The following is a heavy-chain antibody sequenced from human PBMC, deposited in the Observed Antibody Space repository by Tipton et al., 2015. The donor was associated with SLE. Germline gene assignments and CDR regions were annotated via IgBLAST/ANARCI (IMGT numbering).Heavy chain of an antibody. CDR3: AREEWDLEQSAFDT. CDR2: IYYSGSYYSGST. Sequence: TLSLTCTVSGGSISGYYWTWIRQPPGKGLEWIGHIYYSGSYYSGSTYYNPSLRSRVSMSLDTSKNQVSLRLKSVTAVDTAVYYCAREEWDLEQSAFDTWGQGTMVTVS. D-gene: IGHD1-26*01. CDR1: GGSISGYY. V-gene: IGHV4-59*01. J-gene: IGHJ3*02.